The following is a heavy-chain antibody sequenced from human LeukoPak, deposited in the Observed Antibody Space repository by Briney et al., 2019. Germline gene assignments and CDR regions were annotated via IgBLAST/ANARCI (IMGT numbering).Heavy chain of an antibody. CDR1: GFTFSSYS. Sequence: GGSLRLSCAASGFTFSSYSMNWVRQAPGKGLEWVSYISSSSSTIYYADSVKGRFTISRDNAKNSLYLQMNSLRAEDTAVYYCARDDLPLPEQFGYWGQGTLVTVSS. J-gene: IGHJ4*02. V-gene: IGHV3-48*01. D-gene: IGHD6-6*01. CDR3: ARDDLPLPEQFGY. CDR2: ISSSSSTI.